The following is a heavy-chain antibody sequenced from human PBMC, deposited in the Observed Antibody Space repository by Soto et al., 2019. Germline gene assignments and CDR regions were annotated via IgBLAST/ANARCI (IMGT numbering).Heavy chain of an antibody. CDR3: AKSLYNDNGGPNYH. CDR1: GFTFSSYD. D-gene: IGHD1-1*01. V-gene: IGHV3-23*01. J-gene: IGHJ5*02. CDR2: FSFYGRRDNT. Sequence: EVQLLDSGGGLVQPGGSLRLSCVGSGFTFSSYDMTWVRQAPGKGLEWVSSFSFYGRRDNTYYADSVKGRFTISRDNSRNTVYLQMDNLRVEDTAVYYCAKSLYNDNGGPNYHWGQGTLVTVSS.